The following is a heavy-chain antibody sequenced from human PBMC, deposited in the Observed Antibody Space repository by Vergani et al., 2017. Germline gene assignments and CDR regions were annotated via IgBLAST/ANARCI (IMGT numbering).Heavy chain of an antibody. D-gene: IGHD6-13*01. CDR3: ARPYSSSWYYGMDV. V-gene: IGHV1-69*13. CDR1: GYTFTSYG. CDR2: IIPIFGTA. Sequence: QVQLVQSGAEVKKPGASVKVSCKASGYTFTSYGISWMRQAPGQGLEWMGWIIPIFGTANYAQKFQGRVTITADESTSTAYLELSSLRSEDTAVYYCARPYSSSWYYGMDVWGQGTTVTVSS. J-gene: IGHJ6*02.